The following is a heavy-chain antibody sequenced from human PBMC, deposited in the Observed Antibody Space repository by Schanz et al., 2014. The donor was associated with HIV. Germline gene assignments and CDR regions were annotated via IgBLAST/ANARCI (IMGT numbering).Heavy chain of an antibody. V-gene: IGHV1-2*02. Sequence: QVQLVQSGAEVQKPGASVKVSCKASGYTFIDYFMHWVRQAPGQGLEWMGWIKPNSGETKFARKFQGRVTMTRDTSINTAYMELRRLTYDDTAVYYCTRSRYELHWLDLWGQGTLVTVSS. CDR2: IKPNSGET. J-gene: IGHJ5*02. CDR1: GYTFIDYF. D-gene: IGHD5-12*01. CDR3: TRSRYELHWLDL.